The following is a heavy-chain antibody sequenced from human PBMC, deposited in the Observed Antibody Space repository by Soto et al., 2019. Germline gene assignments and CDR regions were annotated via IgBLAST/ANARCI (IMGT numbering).Heavy chain of an antibody. Sequence: GGSLRLSCAASGFTISSFGMQWVRQAPGKGLECVAGISHDGSTEFYADSVKDRFTISRDTSKNSLYLQMNRMGDEDTPVYYCASVADYWGQGTLVTVSS. CDR3: ASVADY. CDR1: GFTISSFG. D-gene: IGHD2-21*01. V-gene: IGHV3-30-3*01. J-gene: IGHJ4*02. CDR2: ISHDGSTE.